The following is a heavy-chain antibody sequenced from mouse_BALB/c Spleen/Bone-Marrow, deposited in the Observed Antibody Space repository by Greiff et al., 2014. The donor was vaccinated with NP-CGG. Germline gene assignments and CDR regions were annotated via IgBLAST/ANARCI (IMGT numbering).Heavy chain of an antibody. CDR2: IDPANGDT. J-gene: IGHJ2*01. CDR3: VRAARPFDY. D-gene: IGHD3-1*01. V-gene: IGHV14-3*02. CDR1: GFNIKDTY. Sequence: EVQLQESGAELVKPGASVKLSCTASGFNIKDTYIHWVKQRPEQGLEWIGRIDPANGDTKYGPKFQGKATITADTSSNTVYLQFISLTSEDTYIYYCVRAARPFDYWGQGTPLTVSS.